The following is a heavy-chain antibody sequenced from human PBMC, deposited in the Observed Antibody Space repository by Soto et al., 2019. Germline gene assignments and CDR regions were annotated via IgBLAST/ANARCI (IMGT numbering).Heavy chain of an antibody. J-gene: IGHJ5*02. V-gene: IGHV1-18*01. D-gene: IGHD2-2*01. CDR2: ISAYNGNT. Sequence: ASVKVSCKASGYTFTSYGISWVRQAPGQGLEWMGWISAYNGNTDYAQKLQGRVTMTTDTSTSTAYMELRSLRSDDTAVYYCARGYCSSTSCYILHWFDPWGQGTLVTVSS. CDR1: GYTFTSYG. CDR3: ARGYCSSTSCYILHWFDP.